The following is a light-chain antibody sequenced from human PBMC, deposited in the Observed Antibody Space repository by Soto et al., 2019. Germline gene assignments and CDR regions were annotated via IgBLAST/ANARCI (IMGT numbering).Light chain of an antibody. V-gene: IGKV1-9*01. J-gene: IGKJ3*01. CDR3: QHLNSYPS. CDR1: QGISGF. CDR2: GAS. Sequence: DIQLTQSPSFLSASVGDRVTITCRASQGISGFLAWYQQSPGKAPKLLIYGASTLHTGVPSRFSGSGSGTEFTLTISSLQPEDFATYFCQHLNSYPSFGPGTKVDI.